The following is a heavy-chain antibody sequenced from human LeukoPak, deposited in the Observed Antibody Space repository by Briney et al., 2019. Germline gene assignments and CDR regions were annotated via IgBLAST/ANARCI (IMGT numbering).Heavy chain of an antibody. CDR2: INPNSGGT. D-gene: IGHD3-22*01. V-gene: IGHV1-2*02. Sequence: ASVKVSCKASGYTFTGYYMHWVRQAPGQGLEWMGWINPNSGGTNYAQKFQGRVTMTRDTSISTAYMELGRLRSEDTAVYYCARAQHIQDYYDSSGYADDAFDIWGQGTMVTVSS. J-gene: IGHJ3*02. CDR1: GYTFTGYY. CDR3: ARAQHIQDYYDSSGYADDAFDI.